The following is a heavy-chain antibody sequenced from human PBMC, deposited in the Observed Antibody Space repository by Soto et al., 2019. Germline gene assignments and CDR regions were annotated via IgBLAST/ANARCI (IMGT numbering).Heavy chain of an antibody. J-gene: IGHJ6*02. D-gene: IGHD2-21*02. CDR3: ASRSGVGDSLGMDV. CDR2: IYPGDSDT. V-gene: IGHV5-51*01. Sequence: GESLKISYKGSGYFFTGYWSAWVRQMHGKVLEWMGIIYPGDSDTIYSPSFQGQITISADRSVSTDKSITTAHLQWSSLKASDTAMYSCASRSGVGDSLGMDVWGQGTTVTV. CDR1: GYFFTGYW.